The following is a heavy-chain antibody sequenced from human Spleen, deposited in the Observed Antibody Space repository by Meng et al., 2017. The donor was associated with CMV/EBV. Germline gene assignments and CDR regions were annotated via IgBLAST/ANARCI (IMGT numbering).Heavy chain of an antibody. CDR3: AREQDYFDSGAFLGY. CDR1: GFTFSSFG. CDR2: ISYGGNNQ. Sequence: GESLKISCAVSGFTFSSFGLHWVRQAPGKGLEWVALISYGGNNQYYADSVKGRFSISRDNSKNTLFLQMNSLGAEDTAVYYCAREQDYFDSGAFLGYWGQGALVTVSS. V-gene: IGHV3-30*19. D-gene: IGHD3-22*01. J-gene: IGHJ4*02.